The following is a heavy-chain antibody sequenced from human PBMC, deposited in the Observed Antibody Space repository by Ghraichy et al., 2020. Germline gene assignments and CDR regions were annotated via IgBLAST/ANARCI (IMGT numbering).Heavy chain of an antibody. CDR2: IRQDADEI. J-gene: IGHJ5*02. Sequence: GGSLRLSCAASGFTFSCYWMSWVRQAPGKGLEWVANIRQDADEIYYGDSVKGRFTISRDNAKNSLYLQMNSLGVEDTAVYYCARVGCIGGSCNPPHYLDPCGQGTVVTVSS. CDR1: GFTFSCYW. V-gene: IGHV3-7*01. CDR3: ARVGCIGGSCNPPHYLDP. D-gene: IGHD2-15*01.